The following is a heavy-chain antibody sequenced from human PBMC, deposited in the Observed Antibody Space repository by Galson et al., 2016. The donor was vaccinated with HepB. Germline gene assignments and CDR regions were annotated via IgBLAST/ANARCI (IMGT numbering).Heavy chain of an antibody. Sequence: SLRLSCAASGLIVTRNYMAWVRQAPGKGLEWVSIIYSGGYTYYADSVKGRFNISRDNSKNTVSLQMNSLRVEDTAVYYCTRAIAARLPFDHWGQGTLVTVSS. CDR1: GLIVTRNY. D-gene: IGHD6-6*01. J-gene: IGHJ4*02. CDR3: TRAIAARLPFDH. V-gene: IGHV3-66*01. CDR2: IYSGGYT.